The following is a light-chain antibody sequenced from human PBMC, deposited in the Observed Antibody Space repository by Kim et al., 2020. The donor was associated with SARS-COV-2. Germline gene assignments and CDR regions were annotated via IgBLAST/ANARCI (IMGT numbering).Light chain of an antibody. CDR2: QDS. Sequence: SVSPGQTASITCCGDKLGDKYAFWYQQKPGQSPVLVIYQDSKWPSGIPERFSGSNSGNTATLTISGTQAMDEADYYCQAWDSSTVVFGGGTKLTVL. CDR1: KLGDKY. CDR3: QAWDSSTVV. V-gene: IGLV3-1*01. J-gene: IGLJ2*01.